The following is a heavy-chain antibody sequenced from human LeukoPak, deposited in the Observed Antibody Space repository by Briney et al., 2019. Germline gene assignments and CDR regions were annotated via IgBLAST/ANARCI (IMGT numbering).Heavy chain of an antibody. V-gene: IGHV3-23*01. J-gene: IGHJ4*02. CDR2: ISAVVTST. CDR1: GFSLSNYG. CDR3: AKDSPVATY. Sequence: PGGSLRLSCAASGFSLSNYGMTWIRQAPGKGLEWVSAISAVVTSTYHSDSVKGRFTISRDNSKNTLYLQMNSLRVDDTAVYYCAKDSPVATYWGQGTLVTVSS. D-gene: IGHD4-23*01.